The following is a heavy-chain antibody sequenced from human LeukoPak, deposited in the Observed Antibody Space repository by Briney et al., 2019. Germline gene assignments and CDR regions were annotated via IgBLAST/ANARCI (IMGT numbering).Heavy chain of an antibody. J-gene: IGHJ4*02. V-gene: IGHV4-34*01. D-gene: IGHD1-26*01. CDR1: GGSISNYY. CDR3: ASGVGAIPF. CDR2: INHSGST. Sequence: SETLSLTCTVSGGSISNYYWSWIRQPPGKGLEWIGEINHSGSTNYNPSLKSRVTISVDTSKNQFSLKLSSVTAADTAVYYCASGVGAIPFWGQGTLVTVSS.